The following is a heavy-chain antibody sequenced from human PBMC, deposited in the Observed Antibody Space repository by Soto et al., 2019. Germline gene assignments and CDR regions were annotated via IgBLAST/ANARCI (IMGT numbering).Heavy chain of an antibody. Sequence: GSLRLSCAASGFTFSSYWMHWVRQAPGKGLVWVSRINSDGSSTSYADSVKGRFTISRDNAKNTLYLQMNSLRAEDTAVYYCARLDSLIRAFDYWGQGTLVTVSS. J-gene: IGHJ4*02. CDR3: ARLDSLIRAFDY. V-gene: IGHV3-74*01. D-gene: IGHD3-16*01. CDR1: GFTFSSYW. CDR2: INSDGSST.